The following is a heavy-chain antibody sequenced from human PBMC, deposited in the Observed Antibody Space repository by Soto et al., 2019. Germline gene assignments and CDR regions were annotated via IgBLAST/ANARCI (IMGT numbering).Heavy chain of an antibody. CDR1: GFTFSSYA. Sequence: GGSLRLSCIGSGFTFSSYAMNGVRQAPGKGLEWVSSISSSSKYIYYTDSVKGRFTISRDNSKNTVYLQMSSLTAEDTAVYYCVKGEYYYDSSGYYPFDYWGQGT. CDR2: ISSSSKYI. CDR3: VKGEYYYDSSGYYPFDY. V-gene: IGHV3-21*01. D-gene: IGHD3-22*01. J-gene: IGHJ4*02.